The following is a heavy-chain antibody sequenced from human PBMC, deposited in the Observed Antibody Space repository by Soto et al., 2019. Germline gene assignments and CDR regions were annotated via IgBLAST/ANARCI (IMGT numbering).Heavy chain of an antibody. CDR1: GFTFSSYS. CDR2: ISSSSSYI. D-gene: IGHD3-22*01. Sequence: PGGSLRLSCAASGFTFSSYSMNWVRQAPGKGLEWVSSISSSSSYIYYADSVKGRFTISRDNAKNSLYLQMNSLRAEDTAVYYCARDPRDIPYYDSSGSSDRLDYWGQGTLVTVSS. CDR3: ARDPRDIPYYDSSGSSDRLDY. V-gene: IGHV3-21*01. J-gene: IGHJ4*02.